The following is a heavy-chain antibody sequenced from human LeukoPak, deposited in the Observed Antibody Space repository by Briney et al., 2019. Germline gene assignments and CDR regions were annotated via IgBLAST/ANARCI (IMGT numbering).Heavy chain of an antibody. CDR3: ARGSYDSSGYYYSGY. Sequence: GGSLRLSCAASGFTVSSNYMSWVRQAPGKGLEWVSVIYSGGSTYYADSVKDRFTISRDNSKNTLYLQMSSLRAEDTAVYYCARGSYDSSGYYYSGYWGQGTLVTVSS. D-gene: IGHD3-22*01. CDR1: GFTVSSNY. J-gene: IGHJ4*02. CDR2: IYSGGST. V-gene: IGHV3-66*01.